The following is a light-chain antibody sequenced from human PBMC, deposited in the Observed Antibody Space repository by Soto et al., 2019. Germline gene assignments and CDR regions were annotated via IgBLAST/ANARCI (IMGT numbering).Light chain of an antibody. V-gene: IGKV3-20*01. CDR2: RAS. Sequence: EIVLTQSPGTLSLSPGESATLSCLASQSVSSNYLAWYQQKPGQAPKVLIYRASSRATGIPDRFSGSGSGTDFTLTISSLQSEDFAVYYCQQYDNWPWTFGQGTKVDIK. CDR1: QSVSSNY. CDR3: QQYDNWPWT. J-gene: IGKJ1*01.